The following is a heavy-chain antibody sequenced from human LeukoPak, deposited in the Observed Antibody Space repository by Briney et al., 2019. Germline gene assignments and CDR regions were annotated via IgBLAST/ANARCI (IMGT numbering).Heavy chain of an antibody. J-gene: IGHJ4*02. CDR3: AKDQTGDGYNSI. D-gene: IGHD5-24*01. CDR1: GFIFRNYA. V-gene: IGHV3-23*01. Sequence: GGSLRLSCAASGFIFRNYAMSWVRQAPGKGLGWVSTVHGRTYYADSVKGRFTISRDDSRSTLYLQMDNLRAEDTAVYYCAKDQTGDGYNSIWGQGTLVTVSS. CDR2: VHGRT.